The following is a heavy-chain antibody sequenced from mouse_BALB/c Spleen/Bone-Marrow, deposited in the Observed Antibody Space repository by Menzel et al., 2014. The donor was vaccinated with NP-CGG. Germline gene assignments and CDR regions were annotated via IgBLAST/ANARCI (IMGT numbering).Heavy chain of an antibody. Sequence: VKLLESGGGLVQPGGSLKLSCAASGFDFSTFWMSWVRQASGKGLEWIGEINPDRRTINYSPSLKDKFVISRDNAKNTLYLLMSKVRSEDTALYYCARLHYYGCGAYWGQGTLVTVSA. V-gene: IGHV4-1*02. J-gene: IGHJ3*01. D-gene: IGHD1-2*01. CDR3: ARLHYYGCGAY. CDR1: GFDFSTFW. CDR2: INPDRRTI.